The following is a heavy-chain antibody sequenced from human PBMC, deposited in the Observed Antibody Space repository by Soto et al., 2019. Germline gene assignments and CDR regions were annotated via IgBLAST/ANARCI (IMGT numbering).Heavy chain of an antibody. J-gene: IGHJ3*02. CDR2: ISYDGSNK. D-gene: IGHD3-3*01. Sequence: QGQLVESGGDAVQPGRSLRLSCVGSGFTFKNHAMHWVRLAPGQGLEWVAYISYDGSNKAYGDSVQGRFTISRDNSKNTVILQMNSLRVEDTGVFHWAKEGRSYDDFWSGSIGSFDIWGRGTTVTVS. V-gene: IGHV3-30*18. CDR3: AKEGRSYDDFWSGSIGSFDI. CDR1: GFTFKNHA.